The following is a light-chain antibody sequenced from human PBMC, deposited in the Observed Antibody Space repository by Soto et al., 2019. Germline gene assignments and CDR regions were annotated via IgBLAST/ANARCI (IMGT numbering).Light chain of an antibody. CDR1: QSISDY. V-gene: IGKV1-5*01. CDR3: QQYYTYWHM. Sequence: DIQMTQSPSTLSASVGDRVIITCRASQSISDYLAWYQQKPGKAPKLLIYDASNLESGVPSTFRGSGSGTEFTLTISSLQPDEFATYYCQQYYTYWHMFGQGTKVDIK. J-gene: IGKJ1*01. CDR2: DAS.